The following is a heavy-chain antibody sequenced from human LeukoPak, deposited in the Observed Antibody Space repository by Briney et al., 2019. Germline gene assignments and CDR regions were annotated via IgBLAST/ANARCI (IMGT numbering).Heavy chain of an antibody. J-gene: IGHJ4*02. D-gene: IGHD4-17*01. CDR3: ARVTVIPQAGYFDY. CDR1: GGSISSGGYY. V-gene: IGHV4-31*03. Sequence: PSQTLSLTCTVSGGSISSGGYYWSWIRQHRGKGLEWIGYIYYSGSTYYNPSLKSRVTISVDTSKNQFSLKLSSVTAADTAVYYCARVTVIPQAGYFDYWGQGTLVTVSS. CDR2: IYYSGST.